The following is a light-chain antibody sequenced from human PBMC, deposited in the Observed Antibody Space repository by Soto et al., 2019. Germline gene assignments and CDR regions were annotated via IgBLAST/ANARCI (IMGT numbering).Light chain of an antibody. V-gene: IGLV2-14*01. CDR1: SSDVGGYNY. CDR3: SSYTSSNTYV. J-gene: IGLJ1*01. Sequence: QSALTQPASVSGSPGQSITISCTGTSSDVGGYNYVSWYQQHPGKAPKLIIYEVSNRPSGVSNRFSGSKSDNTDSLTISGLQAEDEADYYCSSYTSSNTYVFGTGTKLTVL. CDR2: EVS.